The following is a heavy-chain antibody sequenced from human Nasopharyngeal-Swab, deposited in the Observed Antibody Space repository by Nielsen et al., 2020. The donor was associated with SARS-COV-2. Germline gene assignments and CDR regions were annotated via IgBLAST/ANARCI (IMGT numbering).Heavy chain of an antibody. J-gene: IGHJ4*02. CDR2: IYPDDSDT. V-gene: IGHV5-51*01. Sequence: VRQMPGKGLEWMGLIYPDDSDTRYSPSSQGQVTISADTSISTAYLQWSSLKASDTAMYYCARQGGDGYYFDYWGQGTLVTVSS. CDR3: ARQGGDGYYFDY. D-gene: IGHD2-21*02.